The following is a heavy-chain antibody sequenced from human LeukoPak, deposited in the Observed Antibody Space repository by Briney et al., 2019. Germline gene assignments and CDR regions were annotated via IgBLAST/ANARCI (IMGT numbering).Heavy chain of an antibody. CDR3: AKSKGSSSGAFDI. CDR2: ISGSGDTT. V-gene: IGHV3-23*01. CDR1: GFTFSSYA. Sequence: GASLRLSCAASGFTFSSYAMSWVRQAPGKGLEWVSTISGSGDTTYYADSVKGRFTISRDNSKNTLYLQMNSLRVEDTAVYYCAKSKGSSSGAFDIGGQGTMVTVSS. D-gene: IGHD2-2*01. J-gene: IGHJ3*02.